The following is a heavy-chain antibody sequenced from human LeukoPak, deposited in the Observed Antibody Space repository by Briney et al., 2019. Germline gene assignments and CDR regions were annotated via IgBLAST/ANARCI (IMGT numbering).Heavy chain of an antibody. D-gene: IGHD2-8*02. J-gene: IGHJ4*02. CDR2: ISGSGGST. V-gene: IGHV3-23*01. Sequence: GRSLRLSCAASGFTFSSYAMSWVRQAPGKGLEWVSAISGSGGSTYYADSVKGRFTISRDNSKNTLYLQMNSLRAEDTAVYYCARDLSEKYCIDYWGQGTLVTVSS. CDR1: GFTFSSYA. CDR3: ARDLSEKYCIDY.